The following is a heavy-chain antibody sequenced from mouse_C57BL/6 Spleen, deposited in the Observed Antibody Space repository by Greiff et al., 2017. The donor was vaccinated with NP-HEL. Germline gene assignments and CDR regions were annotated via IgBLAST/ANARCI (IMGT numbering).Heavy chain of an antibody. CDR1: GYTFTSYW. CDR2: IYPSDSET. Sequence: QVQLQQPGAELVRPGSSVKLSCKASGYTFTSYWMDWVKQRPGQGLEWIGNIYPSDSETHYTQKFKDKATLTVDKSSSTAYMQLSSLTSEDSAVYYCARFQEYYAMDYWGQGTSVTVSS. CDR3: ARFQEYYAMDY. V-gene: IGHV1-61*01. J-gene: IGHJ4*01.